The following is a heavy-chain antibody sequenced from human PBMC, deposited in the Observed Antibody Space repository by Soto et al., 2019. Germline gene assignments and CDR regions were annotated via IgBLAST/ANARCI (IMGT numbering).Heavy chain of an antibody. CDR3: ARHGGEWELSSHWFDP. CDR1: GYIFTSYW. Sequence: PVESLKISCEVSGYIFTSYWISWVRQMPGKGLEWMGRIDPTDSYTDYSPSFQGHVTISVDKSINTAYLQWSSLKASDSAMYYCARHGGEWELSSHWFDPWGQGTLVTVSS. V-gene: IGHV5-10-1*01. D-gene: IGHD1-26*01. CDR2: IDPTDSYT. J-gene: IGHJ5*02.